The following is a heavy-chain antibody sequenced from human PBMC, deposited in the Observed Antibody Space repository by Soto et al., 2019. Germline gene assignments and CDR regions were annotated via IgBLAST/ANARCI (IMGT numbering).Heavy chain of an antibody. D-gene: IGHD3-10*01. V-gene: IGHV3-21*01. CDR1: GFTFSSYS. CDR2: ISSSSSYI. J-gene: IGHJ6*02. CDR3: ARVGLLWFGEYRDYYYYYGMDV. Sequence: PGGSLRLSCAASGFTFSSYSMNWVRQAPGKGLEWVSSISSSSSYIYYADSVKGRFTISRDNAKNSLYLQMNSLRAEDTAVYYCARVGLLWFGEYRDYYYYYGMDVWGQGTTVTVSS.